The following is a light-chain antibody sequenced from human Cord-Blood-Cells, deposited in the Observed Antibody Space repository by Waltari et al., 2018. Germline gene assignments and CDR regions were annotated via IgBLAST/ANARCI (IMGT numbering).Light chain of an antibody. CDR1: QSVSSY. Sequence: EIVLTQSPXTLSXSXXXXXXLSCRASQSVSSYLAWYQQKPGQAPRLLIYDASNRATGIPARFSGSGSGTDFTLTISSLEPEDFAVYYCQQRSNWWTFGQGTKVEIK. V-gene: IGKV3-11*01. J-gene: IGKJ1*01. CDR3: QQRSNWWT. CDR2: DAS.